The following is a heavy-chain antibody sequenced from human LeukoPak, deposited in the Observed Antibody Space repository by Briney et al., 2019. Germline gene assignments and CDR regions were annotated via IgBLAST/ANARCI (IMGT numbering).Heavy chain of an antibody. CDR3: AKDFLPYCSGGTCYEDYFDY. J-gene: IGHJ4*02. D-gene: IGHD2-15*01. CDR1: GFTFSNYG. V-gene: IGHV3-30*18. CDR2: IASDESNK. Sequence: GGSLRLSCAASGFTFSNYGMHWVRQAAGKGLECVAFIASDESNKYFADSVKGRFTVSRDNSMNTLYLQMNSLRTEDTAVYYCAKDFLPYCSGGTCYEDYFDYWGQGTLVTVSS.